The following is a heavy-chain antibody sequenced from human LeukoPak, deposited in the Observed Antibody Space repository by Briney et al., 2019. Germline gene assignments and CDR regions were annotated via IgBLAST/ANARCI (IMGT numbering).Heavy chain of an antibody. D-gene: IGHD5-12*01. J-gene: IGHJ4*02. Sequence: ASVKVSCKASGGTFSSYAISWVRQAPGQGLEWMGGIIPIFGTANYAQKFQGRVTITADESTSTAYMELSSLRSEDTAVYYCARDIGYSSYVPLDNWGQGTLVTVSS. CDR2: IIPIFGTA. CDR3: ARDIGYSSYVPLDN. CDR1: GGTFSSYA. V-gene: IGHV1-69*01.